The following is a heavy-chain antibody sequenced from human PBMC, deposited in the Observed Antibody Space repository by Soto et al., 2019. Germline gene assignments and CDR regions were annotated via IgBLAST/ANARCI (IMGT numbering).Heavy chain of an antibody. CDR1: GYTFTAYY. CDR2: INPNTGDT. D-gene: IGHD6-6*01. CDR3: ARDRPPAY. Sequence: ASVKVSCKASGYTFTAYYMHWVRQAPGQGLEWMGWINPNTGDTNYAQQFQGRVTMTRDKSITTAYMELTRLTSDDTAVYYCARDRPPAYWGQGTLVTVSS. J-gene: IGHJ4*02. V-gene: IGHV1-2*02.